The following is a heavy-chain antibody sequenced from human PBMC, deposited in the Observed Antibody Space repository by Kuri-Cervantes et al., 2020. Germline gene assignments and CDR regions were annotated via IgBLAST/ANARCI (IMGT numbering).Heavy chain of an antibody. V-gene: IGHV3-21*03. CDR3: ARGLLRQWLVPDH. CDR1: GFTFDDYA. CDR2: ISSSGTYI. J-gene: IGHJ4*02. Sequence: GESLKISCAASGFTFDDYAMNWVRQAPGKGLEWVSSISSSGTYIHYADSVKGRFTISRDNAKNSLYLQMNTLKGEDAAVYFCARGLLRQWLVPDHWGQGALVTVSS. D-gene: IGHD6-19*01.